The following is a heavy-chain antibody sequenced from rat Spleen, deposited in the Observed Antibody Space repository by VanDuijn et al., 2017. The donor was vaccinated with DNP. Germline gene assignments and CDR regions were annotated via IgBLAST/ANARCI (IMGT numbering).Heavy chain of an antibody. V-gene: IGHV5S13*01. J-gene: IGHJ2*01. Sequence: EVQLVESGGDLVQPGRSLKLSCAASGFTFSNYDMAWVRQAPTKGLEWVASISTSGGSIFYRDSVKGRFTVSRDNAKNTLFLQMNSLRSEDMATYYCARWYNSGYYFDYWGQGVMVTVSS. CDR3: ARWYNSGYYFDY. CDR1: GFTFSNYD. D-gene: IGHD4-3*01. CDR2: ISTSGGSI.